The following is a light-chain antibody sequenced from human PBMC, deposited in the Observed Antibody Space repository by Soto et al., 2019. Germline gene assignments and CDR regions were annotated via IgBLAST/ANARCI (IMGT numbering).Light chain of an antibody. CDR1: SSDAGSYNL. J-gene: IGLJ1*01. V-gene: IGLV2-23*03. CDR2: EGS. Sequence: QSVLTQPASVSGSPGQSITISCTGTSSDAGSYNLVSWYQQHPGKAPKLMIYEGSKRPSGVSNRFSGSKSGNTASLTISGLQAEDEADYYCCSYAGSSTFPYVFGTGTKVTVL. CDR3: CSYAGSSTFPYV.